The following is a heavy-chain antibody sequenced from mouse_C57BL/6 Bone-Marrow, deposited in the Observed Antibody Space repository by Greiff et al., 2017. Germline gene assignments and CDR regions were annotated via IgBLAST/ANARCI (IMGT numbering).Heavy chain of an antibody. D-gene: IGHD1-1*01. Sequence: VKLHESGAELVKPGASVKMSCKASGYTFTSYWITWVKQRPGQGLEWIGDIYPGSGSTNYNEKFKSKATLTVDTSSSTAYMQLSSLTSEDSAVYYCARHYGSSFDYWGQGTTLTVSS. CDR3: ARHYGSSFDY. CDR1: GYTFTSYW. V-gene: IGHV1-55*01. CDR2: IYPGSGST. J-gene: IGHJ2*01.